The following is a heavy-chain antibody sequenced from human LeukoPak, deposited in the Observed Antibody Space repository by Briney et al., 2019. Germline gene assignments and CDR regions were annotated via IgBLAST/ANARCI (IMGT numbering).Heavy chain of an antibody. CDR3: TRDGCSSTSCYTALDAFDI. J-gene: IGHJ3*02. CDR2: IRSKAYGGTT. D-gene: IGHD2-2*02. Sequence: GGSLRLSCAASGFTFSSYAMSWVRQAPGKGLEWVGFIRSKAYGGTTEYAASVKGRFTISRDDSKSIAYLQMNSLKTEDTAVYYCTRDGCSSTSCYTALDAFDIWGQGTMVTVSS. CDR1: GFTFSSYA. V-gene: IGHV3-49*04.